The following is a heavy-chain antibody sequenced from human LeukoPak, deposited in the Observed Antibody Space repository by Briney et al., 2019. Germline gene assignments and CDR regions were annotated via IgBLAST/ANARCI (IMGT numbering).Heavy chain of an antibody. V-gene: IGHV3-53*01. Sequence: PGGSLRLSCAAFGFTVRSDDMNWVRQAPGKGLEWVSILDSDGSPSYADSVKGRLTISRDNSKNTLDLQMNSLRAEGTAVYYCARAAAGRAYYHYGMDVWGQGTTVTVSS. J-gene: IGHJ6*02. D-gene: IGHD6-13*01. CDR3: ARAAAGRAYYHYGMDV. CDR1: GFTVRSDD. CDR2: LDSDGSP.